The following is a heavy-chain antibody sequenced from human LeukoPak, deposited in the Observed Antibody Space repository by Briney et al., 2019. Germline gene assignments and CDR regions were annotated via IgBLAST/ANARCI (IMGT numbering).Heavy chain of an antibody. CDR1: GYTFTGYY. J-gene: IGHJ1*01. CDR3: ARGSSGWPEYFQH. D-gene: IGHD6-19*01. Sequence: ASVKVSCKASGYTFTGYYMHWVRQAPGQGLEWMGWINPNSDGTYYAQKFQGRVTMTRDTSITTAYMELSRLRSDDTAVYYCARGSSGWPEYFQHWGQGTLVTVSS. V-gene: IGHV1-2*02. CDR2: INPNSDGT.